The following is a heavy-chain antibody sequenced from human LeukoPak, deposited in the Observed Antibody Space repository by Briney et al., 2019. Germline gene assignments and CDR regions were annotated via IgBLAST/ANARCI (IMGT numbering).Heavy chain of an antibody. J-gene: IGHJ4*02. Sequence: GASVKVSCKASGYTFTSYGISWVRQAPGQGLEWMGWINPNTGGTNYAQKFQGRVTMTRDTSISTAYMELSSLRSDDTAGYYCARDGAFDYWGQGTLVTVSS. CDR2: INPNTGGT. D-gene: IGHD3-16*01. CDR3: ARDGAFDY. V-gene: IGHV1-2*02. CDR1: GYTFTSYG.